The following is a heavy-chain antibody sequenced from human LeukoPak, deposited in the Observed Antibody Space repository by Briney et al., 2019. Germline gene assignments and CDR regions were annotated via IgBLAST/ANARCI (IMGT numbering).Heavy chain of an antibody. D-gene: IGHD3-22*01. CDR3: ARKMYYYDSSGYYDY. V-gene: IGHV4-39*01. J-gene: IGHJ4*02. CDR1: GGSLSSSTSY. CDR2: IYYSGCT. Sequence: PSETLPLTCTVSGGSLSSSTSYGGWIRRPPGKGLEWIGSIYYSGCTYYNPSLKSRVTISVDTSKNQFVLGMDPVNAADTGVYFCARKMYYYDSSGYYDYWGQGALVTVSS.